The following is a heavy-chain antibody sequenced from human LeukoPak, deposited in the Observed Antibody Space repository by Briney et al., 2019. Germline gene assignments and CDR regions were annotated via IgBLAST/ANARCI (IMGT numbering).Heavy chain of an antibody. J-gene: IGHJ4*02. Sequence: GGSLRLSCATSGFTFSTYAMTWVRQAPGKGLEWVSAIDIYATKTNYADSVKGRFTISRDNVKDSLYLQMNSLRAEDTAVYYCARDRVWTVLYWGQGTLVSVSS. D-gene: IGHD2-8*01. CDR3: ARDRVWTVLY. CDR1: GFTFSTYA. V-gene: IGHV3-21*01. CDR2: IDIYATKT.